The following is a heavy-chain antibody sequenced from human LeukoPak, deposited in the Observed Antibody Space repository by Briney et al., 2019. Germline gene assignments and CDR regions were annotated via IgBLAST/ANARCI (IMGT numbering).Heavy chain of an antibody. CDR1: GFTVSSNY. CDR2: IYSGGST. Sequence: GGSLRLSCAASGFTVSSNYMSWVRQAPGKGLEWVSVIYSGGSTYYADSVKGRFTISRDNSKNTLYLQMNSLRAEDTAVYYCARDRQLFWGDYYMDVWGKGTTVTVSS. V-gene: IGHV3-66*02. D-gene: IGHD3-16*01. CDR3: ARDRQLFWGDYYMDV. J-gene: IGHJ6*03.